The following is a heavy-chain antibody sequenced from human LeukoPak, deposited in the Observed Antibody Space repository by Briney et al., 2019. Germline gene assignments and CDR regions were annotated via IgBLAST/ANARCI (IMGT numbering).Heavy chain of an antibody. V-gene: IGHV3-30*04. J-gene: IGHJ4*02. D-gene: IGHD3-22*01. Sequence: GGSLRLSCAASGFTFSSYFMHWVRQASGRGLEWVAGISFDGSTKYYADSVKGRFTISRDNAKKSLYLQMNSLRAEDTAVYYCARDYYDSSGLDYWGQGTLVTVSS. CDR1: GFTFSSYF. CDR3: ARDYYDSSGLDY. CDR2: ISFDGSTK.